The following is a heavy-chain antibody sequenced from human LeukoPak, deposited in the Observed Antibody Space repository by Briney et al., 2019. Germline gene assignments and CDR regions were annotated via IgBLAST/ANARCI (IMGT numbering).Heavy chain of an antibody. CDR2: INHSGST. V-gene: IGHV4-31*03. Sequence: SETLSLTCTVSGGSISSGGYYWSWIRQHPGKGLEWIGEINHSGSTNYNPSLKSRVTISVDTSKNQFSLKLSSVTAADTAVYYCARGTTVTTDYWGQGTLVTVSS. D-gene: IGHD4-17*01. CDR3: ARGTTVTTDY. CDR1: GGSISSGGYY. J-gene: IGHJ4*02.